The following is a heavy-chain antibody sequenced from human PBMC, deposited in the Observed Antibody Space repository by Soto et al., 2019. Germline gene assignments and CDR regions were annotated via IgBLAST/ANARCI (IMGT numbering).Heavy chain of an antibody. CDR2: IYYSGST. Sequence: SETLSLTCTVSGGSISSGDYYWSWIRQPPGKGLEWIGYIYYSGSTYYNPSLKSRVTISVDTSKNQFSLKLSSVTAADTAVYYCAGVGIVGATNQFDYWGQGTLVTVSS. D-gene: IGHD1-26*01. J-gene: IGHJ4*02. CDR1: GGSISSGDYY. CDR3: AGVGIVGATNQFDY. V-gene: IGHV4-30-4*01.